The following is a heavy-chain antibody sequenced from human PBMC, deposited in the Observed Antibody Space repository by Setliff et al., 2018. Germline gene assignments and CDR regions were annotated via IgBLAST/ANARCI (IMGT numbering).Heavy chain of an antibody. CDR3: ARSSDSGYYHQRDAFDI. CDR1: GYTFNSHG. V-gene: IGHV1-18*04. J-gene: IGHJ3*02. D-gene: IGHD3-22*01. Sequence: ASVKVSCKASGYTFNSHGINWLRQAPGRGLEWLGWISPYSENTNYAQTVQDRIRVTTDTSTRTSYMELSGLRSDDTAVYFCARSSDSGYYHQRDAFDIWGQVTRVTVSS. CDR2: ISPYSENT.